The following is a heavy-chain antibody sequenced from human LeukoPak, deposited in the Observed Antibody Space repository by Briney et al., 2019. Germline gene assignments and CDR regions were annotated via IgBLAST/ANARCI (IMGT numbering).Heavy chain of an antibody. D-gene: IGHD4-11*01. CDR1: GYSIGSSYY. J-gene: IGHJ4*02. CDR2: IYHSGST. V-gene: IGHV4-38-2*01. Sequence: SETLSLTCAVSGYSIGSSYYWGWIRQPPGKGLEWIGTIYHSGSTHYNPSLKSRVTLSVDTSKNQFSLKLRSMTAADTAVYYCASLPSNTVTHDYWGQGTLVTVSS. CDR3: ASLPSNTVTHDY.